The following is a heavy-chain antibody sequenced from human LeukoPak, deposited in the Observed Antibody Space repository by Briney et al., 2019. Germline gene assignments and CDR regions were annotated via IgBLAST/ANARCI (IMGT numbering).Heavy chain of an antibody. J-gene: IGHJ6*03. V-gene: IGHV3-23*01. CDR1: GFTFSSYA. CDR3: ARADRNYYMDV. CDR2: ISGSGGST. Sequence: GGSLRLSCAASGFTFSSYAMSWVRQAPGKGLEWVSAISGSGGSTYYADSVKGRFTMSRDNSKNTLHLQMNSLRAEDTAVYYCARADRNYYMDVWGKGTTVTVSS.